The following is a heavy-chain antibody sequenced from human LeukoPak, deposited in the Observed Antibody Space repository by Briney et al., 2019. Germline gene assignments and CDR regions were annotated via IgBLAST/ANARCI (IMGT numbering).Heavy chain of an antibody. CDR2: INPNSGGT. Sequence: ASVKVSCKASGYTFTGYYMHWVRQAPGQGLEWMGWINPNSGGTNYAQKFQGRVTMTRDTSISTAYMELSRLRSDDTAVYYCARRVRDGYNYYYFDYWGQGTLVTVSS. V-gene: IGHV1-2*02. D-gene: IGHD5-24*01. CDR3: ARRVRDGYNYYYFDY. J-gene: IGHJ4*02. CDR1: GYTFTGYY.